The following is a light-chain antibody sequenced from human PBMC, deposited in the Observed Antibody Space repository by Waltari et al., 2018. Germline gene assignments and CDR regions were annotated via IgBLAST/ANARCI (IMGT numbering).Light chain of an antibody. V-gene: IGKV3-11*01. J-gene: IGKJ4*01. CDR3: QQRRDWPLT. Sequence: DIVLTQSPAILSLSPGEMASLSCRASQSVTNYLAWYQQKPGHAPRLLIYDTSNRATGIPARFSGSGFGTDFTLTISSLEPEDFAVYYCQQRRDWPLTFGGGTKVEIK. CDR2: DTS. CDR1: QSVTNY.